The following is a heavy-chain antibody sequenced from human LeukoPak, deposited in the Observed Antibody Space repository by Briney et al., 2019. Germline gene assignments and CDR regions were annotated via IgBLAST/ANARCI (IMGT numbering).Heavy chain of an antibody. Sequence: GGSRRLSCAPSGLTFSSYSMNWVRQAPGKGLGWVSSTSSSSSYIYYADSVKGRFTISRDNAKNSLYLQMNSLRAEDTAVYYCARDPLALGYCSSTSCFLDWWGQGTLVTVSS. CDR1: GLTFSSYS. CDR3: ARDPLALGYCSSTSCFLDW. CDR2: TSSSSSYI. D-gene: IGHD2-2*01. V-gene: IGHV3-21*01. J-gene: IGHJ4*02.